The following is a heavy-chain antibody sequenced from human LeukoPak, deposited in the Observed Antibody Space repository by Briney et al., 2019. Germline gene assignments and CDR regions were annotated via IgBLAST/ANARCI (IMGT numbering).Heavy chain of an antibody. Sequence: SEILSLTCTVSGGSISSYYWSWIRQPAGKGLEWIGRIYSSGSANYSPSLKGRVTMSVDTSKNQFSLKMSSMTAADTAMYYCARRGDYGGGHDYWGQGTLVTVSS. D-gene: IGHD4/OR15-4a*01. V-gene: IGHV4-4*07. CDR1: GGSISSYY. J-gene: IGHJ4*02. CDR2: IYSSGSA. CDR3: ARRGDYGGGHDY.